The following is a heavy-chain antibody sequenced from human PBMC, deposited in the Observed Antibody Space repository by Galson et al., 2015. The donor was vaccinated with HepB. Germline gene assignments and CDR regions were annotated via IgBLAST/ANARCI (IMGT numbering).Heavy chain of an antibody. Sequence: ALVKPTQTLTLTCTFSGFSLSTSGMCVSWIRQPPGKALEWLALIDWDDDKYYSTSLKTRLTISKDTSKNQVVLTMTNTDPVDTATYYCARMVTFGGVIASYYYGMDVWGQGTTVTVSS. D-gene: IGHD3-16*02. J-gene: IGHJ6*02. CDR2: IDWDDDK. CDR3: ARMVTFGGVIASYYYGMDV. CDR1: GFSLSTSGMC. V-gene: IGHV2-70*01.